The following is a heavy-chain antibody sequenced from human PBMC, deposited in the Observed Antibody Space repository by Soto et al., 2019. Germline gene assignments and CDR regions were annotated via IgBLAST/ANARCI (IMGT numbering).Heavy chain of an antibody. CDR2: FDPEGGET. V-gene: IGHV1-24*01. J-gene: IGHJ5*02. CDR3: ATVSRRRPEIVIDP. Sequence: ASVKVSCKVSGYTLTELSMHWVRQAPGKGLEWMGGFDPEGGETIYAQKFQGRVAMTEDTSTDTAYMELSSLRSEDTAVYYCATVSRRRPEIVIDPWGQGTLVTVSS. CDR1: GYTLTELS. D-gene: IGHD3-22*01.